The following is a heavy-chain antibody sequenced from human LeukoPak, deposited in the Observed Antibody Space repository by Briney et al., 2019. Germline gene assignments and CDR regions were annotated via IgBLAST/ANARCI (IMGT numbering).Heavy chain of an antibody. J-gene: IGHJ4*02. Sequence: PGGSLRLSCAASGFTFSSYSMNWVRQAPGKGREWVSSISSSSGYIYYADSVKGRFTISRDNAKNSLYLQMNSLRAEDTAVYYCARLKGSGSYSFDYWGQGTLVTVSS. V-gene: IGHV3-21*01. CDR2: ISSSSGYI. D-gene: IGHD3-10*01. CDR3: ARLKGSGSYSFDY. CDR1: GFTFSSYS.